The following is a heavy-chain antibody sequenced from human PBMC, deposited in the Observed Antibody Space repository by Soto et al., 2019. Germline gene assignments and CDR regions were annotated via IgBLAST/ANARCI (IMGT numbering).Heavy chain of an antibody. J-gene: IGHJ5*02. V-gene: IGHV3-53*02. D-gene: IGHD6-19*01. Sequence: EVLLVETGGALIQPGGSLRLSCAASGFDVSYNYMSWVRQAPGKGLEWLSIIHPDGATYYAGSVKGRFTISRDNSKNTVHLQMDDLRGDDTAVYYSGGLAVAEGFDPWGKGTLVTVSS. CDR3: GGLAVAEGFDP. CDR2: IHPDGAT. CDR1: GFDVSYNY.